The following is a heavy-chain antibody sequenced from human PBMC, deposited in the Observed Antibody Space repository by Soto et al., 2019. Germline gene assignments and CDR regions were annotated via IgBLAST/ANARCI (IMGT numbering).Heavy chain of an antibody. D-gene: IGHD1-26*01. CDR1: GGSISSSSYY. V-gene: IGHV4-39*01. J-gene: IGHJ5*02. CDR3: ARQHLDATNWFDP. Sequence: PSETLSLTCTVSGGSISSSSYYWGWIRQPPGKGLEWIGSIYYSGSTYYNPSLKSRVTISVDTSKNQFSLKLSSVTAADTAVYYCARQHLDATNWFDPWGQGTLVTVSS. CDR2: IYYSGST.